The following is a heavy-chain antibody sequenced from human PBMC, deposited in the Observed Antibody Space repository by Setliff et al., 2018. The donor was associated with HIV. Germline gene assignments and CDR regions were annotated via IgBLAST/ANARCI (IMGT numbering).Heavy chain of an antibody. V-gene: IGHV1-3*01. J-gene: IGHJ3*01. CDR2: INLVTGKT. CDR3: VRGGAIPEGDVFDV. Sequence: GASVKVSCKSSGNTFTRQSHDLHWVRQVPGEGLEWMGWINLVTGKTAYLRKFQGRVTVTRDTSASTAYMEMTSLSSEDTALYYCVRGGAIPEGDVFDVWSLGKLVTVSS. CDR1: GNTFTRQSHD.